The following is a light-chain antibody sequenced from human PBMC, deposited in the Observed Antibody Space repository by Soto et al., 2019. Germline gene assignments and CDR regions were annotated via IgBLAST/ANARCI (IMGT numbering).Light chain of an antibody. V-gene: IGKV3-20*01. CDR1: QSISSGY. CDR3: QQYRSPPKT. Sequence: EVVLTQPAGTLSLSRGERATLSCRASQSISSGYLAWYQQKPGQAPRLLIYGATSRATGIPGRFSGSGSGTDFTLTVSGLEPEDFAVYSCQQYRSPPKTLGGGTRWIS. CDR2: GAT. J-gene: IGKJ4*01.